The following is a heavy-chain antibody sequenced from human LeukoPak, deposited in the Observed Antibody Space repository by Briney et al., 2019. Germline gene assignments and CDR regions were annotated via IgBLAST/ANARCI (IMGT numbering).Heavy chain of an antibody. D-gene: IGHD3-16*01. CDR2: ISGDGGST. J-gene: IGHJ4*02. V-gene: IGHV3-43*02. CDR3: AKGPYDYVWGSSYFDY. Sequence: GGSLRLSCAASGFTFDDYAMHWVRQAPGKGLEWVSLISGDGGSTYYADSVKGRFTISRDNSKNSLYLQMNSLRTEDTALYYCAKGPYDYVWGSSYFDYWDQGTLVTVSS. CDR1: GFTFDDYA.